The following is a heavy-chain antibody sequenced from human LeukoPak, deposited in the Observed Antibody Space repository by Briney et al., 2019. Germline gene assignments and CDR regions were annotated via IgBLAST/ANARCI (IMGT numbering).Heavy chain of an antibody. J-gene: IGHJ5*02. CDR3: ARDRGTSGYLP. V-gene: IGHV3-64*02. D-gene: IGHD3-22*01. CDR2: ISTNGGST. CDR1: GFTFSTYA. Sequence: GGSLRLSCAASGFTFSTYAMHWVRQAPGKGLEYVSAISTNGGSTYYADSVKGRFTISRDNSKNTLYLQMGSLRAEDMAVYYCARDRGTSGYLPWGQGTLVTVSS.